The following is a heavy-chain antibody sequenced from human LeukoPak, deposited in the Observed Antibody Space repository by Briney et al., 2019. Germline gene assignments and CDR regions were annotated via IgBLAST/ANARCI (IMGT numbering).Heavy chain of an antibody. Sequence: PSETLSLTCTVSGGSISSSGYYWGWIRQPPGKGLEWIGSIYYSGSTYYNPSLKSRVTISVDTSKNQFCLKLSSVTAADTAVYYCTRLNDYAWYFDLWGRGTLVTVSS. CDR1: GGSISSSGYY. V-gene: IGHV4-39*01. D-gene: IGHD4-17*01. J-gene: IGHJ2*01. CDR2: IYYSGST. CDR3: TRLNDYAWYFDL.